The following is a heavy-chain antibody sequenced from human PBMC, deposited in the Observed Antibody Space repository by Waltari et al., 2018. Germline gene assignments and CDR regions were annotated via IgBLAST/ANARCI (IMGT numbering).Heavy chain of an antibody. CDR1: GYYFRSHW. D-gene: IGHD5-18*01. CDR3: ARLDTAPANAFDF. Sequence: EVQLVQSGAEVKKPGEALNISCNGFGYYFRSHWFAWVRQMPGKGLEWMGIINPGDSETRYSPSFQGQVTFSADKSFSTAYLQWSSMKASDTAIYYCARLDTAPANAFDFWGQGTMVTVSS. V-gene: IGHV5-51*03. J-gene: IGHJ3*01. CDR2: INPGDSET.